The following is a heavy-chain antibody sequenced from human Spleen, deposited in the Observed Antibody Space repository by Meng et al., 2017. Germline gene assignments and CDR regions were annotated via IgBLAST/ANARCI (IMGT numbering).Heavy chain of an antibody. V-gene: IGHV3-53*01. CDR1: DFIVSSDY. Sequence: GESLKISCPASDFIVSSDYMHWLRQAPGKGLEWVSVLYSGGGTYYADSVKGRFTISRDNSKNTVYLQMNSLRAEDTAIYYCARHDWFDPWGQGTLVTVSS. CDR3: ARHDWFDP. CDR2: LYSGGGT. J-gene: IGHJ5*02.